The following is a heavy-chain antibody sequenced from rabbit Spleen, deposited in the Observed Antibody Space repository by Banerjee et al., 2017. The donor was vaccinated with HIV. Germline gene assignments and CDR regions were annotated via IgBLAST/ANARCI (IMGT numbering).Heavy chain of an antibody. D-gene: IGHD1-1*01. CDR1: GVSFSSSSY. CDR2: IDIGSRDFT. V-gene: IGHV1S40*01. J-gene: IGHJ4*01. Sequence: QSLEESGGDLVKPGASLTLTCTASGVSFSSSSYMCWVRQAPGKGLEWIACIDIGSRDFTYYASWAKGRFTISRTSSTTVTLQMTSLTVADTATYFCARDLTDAIGWNFNLWGQGTLVTVS. CDR3: ARDLTDAIGWNFNL.